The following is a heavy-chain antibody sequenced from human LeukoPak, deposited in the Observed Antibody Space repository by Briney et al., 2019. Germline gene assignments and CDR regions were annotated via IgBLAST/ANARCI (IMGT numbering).Heavy chain of an antibody. Sequence: PSETLSLTCTVSGGSISSGGYYWSWIRQPPGKGLEWIGYIYHSGSTYYNPSLKSRVTISVDRSKNQFSLKLSSVTAADTAVYYCARRGPYCSSTSCYQWGQGTLVTVSS. CDR1: GGSISSGGYY. J-gene: IGHJ4*02. CDR2: IYHSGST. V-gene: IGHV4-30-2*01. CDR3: ARRGPYCSSTSCYQ. D-gene: IGHD2-2*01.